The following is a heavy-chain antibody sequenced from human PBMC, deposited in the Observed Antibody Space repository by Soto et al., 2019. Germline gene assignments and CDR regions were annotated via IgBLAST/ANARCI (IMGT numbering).Heavy chain of an antibody. CDR1: GFTFSSYA. J-gene: IGHJ3*02. Sequence: SGGSLRLSCAASGFTFSSYAMHWVRQAPGKGLEWVAVISYDGSNKYYADSVKGQFTISRDNSKNTLYLQMNSLRAEDTAVYYCASITMIVVVINDAFDIWGQGTMVTVSS. V-gene: IGHV3-30-3*01. CDR3: ASITMIVVVINDAFDI. CDR2: ISYDGSNK. D-gene: IGHD3-22*01.